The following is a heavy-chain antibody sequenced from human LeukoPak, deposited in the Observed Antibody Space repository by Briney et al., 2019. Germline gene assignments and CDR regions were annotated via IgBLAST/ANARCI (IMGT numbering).Heavy chain of an antibody. CDR3: ARERYYYGSGSYLTFDY. J-gene: IGHJ4*02. CDR2: INPNSGGT. V-gene: IGHV1-2*06. Sequence: ASVKVSCKASGYTFTGYYMHWVRQAPGQGLERMGRINPNSGGTNYAQKFQGRVTMTRDTSISTAYMELSRLRSDDTAVYYCARERYYYGSGSYLTFDYWGQGTLVTVSS. D-gene: IGHD3-10*01. CDR1: GYTFTGYY.